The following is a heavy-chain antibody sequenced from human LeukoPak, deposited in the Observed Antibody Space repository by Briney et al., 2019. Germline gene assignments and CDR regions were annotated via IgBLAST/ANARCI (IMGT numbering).Heavy chain of an antibody. D-gene: IGHD5-12*01. CDR3: AKDKEYSGFGPILSGYYYGMDV. Sequence: GGSLRLSCAASGFTFDDYVMHWVRQAPGKGLEWVSLISWDGGSTYYADSVKGRFTISRDNSRHTLYLQMNSLGAEDTALYYCAKDKEYSGFGPILSGYYYGMDVWGKGTTVTVSS. V-gene: IGHV3-43D*04. CDR2: ISWDGGST. CDR1: GFTFDDYV. J-gene: IGHJ6*04.